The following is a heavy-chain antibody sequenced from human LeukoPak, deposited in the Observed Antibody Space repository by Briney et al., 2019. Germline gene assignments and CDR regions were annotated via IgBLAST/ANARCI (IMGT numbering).Heavy chain of an antibody. D-gene: IGHD6-13*01. CDR3: AKATYSSTQPFDY. V-gene: IGHV3-33*06. Sequence: PGGSLRLSCAASGFTFSSYSMNWVRQAPGKGLEWVAVIWYDGSNKYYADSVKGRFTISRDNSKNTLYLQMNSLRAEDTAVYYCAKATYSSTQPFDYWGQGTLVTVSS. CDR1: GFTFSSYS. CDR2: IWYDGSNK. J-gene: IGHJ4*02.